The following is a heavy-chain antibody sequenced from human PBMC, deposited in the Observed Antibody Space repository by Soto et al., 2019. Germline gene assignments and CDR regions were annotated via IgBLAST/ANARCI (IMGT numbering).Heavy chain of an antibody. J-gene: IGHJ5*02. V-gene: IGHV4-34*01. Sequence: QVQLQQWGAGLLKPSETLSLTCAVYGGSFSNYYWSWIRQPPGKGLEWIGEIKLSASTNYNPSLKSRATMSLDTSKNPFSLKLSSVTAAATAVYCCAKGGGSLWSWGQGTLVTVSS. CDR1: GGSFSNYY. CDR2: IKLSAST. CDR3: AKGGGSLWS. D-gene: IGHD3-10*01.